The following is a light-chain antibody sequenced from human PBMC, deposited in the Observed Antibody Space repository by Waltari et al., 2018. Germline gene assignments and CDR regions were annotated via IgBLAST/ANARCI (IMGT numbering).Light chain of an antibody. CDR1: QAIVTN. J-gene: IGKJ1*01. CDR3: QHYNNFPPA. V-gene: IGKV3-15*01. CDR2: AAS. Sequence: EIVMTQSPDTLSVSPGERATLACRASQAIVTNLAWYQQKPGQTPRLLIYAASTRATGIPARFSDSGSGTEFTLTISSLQSEDFAVYYCQHYNNFPPAFGQGTKVEIK.